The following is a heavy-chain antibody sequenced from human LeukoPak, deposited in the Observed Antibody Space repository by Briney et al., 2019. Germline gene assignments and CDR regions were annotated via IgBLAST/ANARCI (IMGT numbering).Heavy chain of an antibody. D-gene: IGHD3-9*01. Sequence: ASETLSLTCTVAGGSISSYCWSWIRQLPGKGLGWIAYIYNVGTTNYNPSTNYNPSHKSRSTISIDTSKDQFSLKLSSVTAADTAVYYCARHGVDILTGYINWFDPWGQGTLVTVSS. CDR1: GGSISSYC. CDR3: ARHGVDILTGYINWFDP. V-gene: IGHV4-59*08. CDR2: IYNVGTTNYNPST. J-gene: IGHJ5*02.